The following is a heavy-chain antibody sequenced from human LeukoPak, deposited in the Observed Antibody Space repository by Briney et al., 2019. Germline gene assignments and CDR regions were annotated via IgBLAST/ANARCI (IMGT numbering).Heavy chain of an antibody. CDR2: INPNSGGT. CDR3: ARKLLWFGESSNWFDP. Sequence: GASVKVSCKASGYTFTGYYMHWVRQAPGQGLEWMGWINPNSGGTNYAQKFQGRVTMTRDTSINTAYMELSRLRSDDTAVYYCARKLLWFGESSNWFDPWGQGTLVTVSS. CDR1: GYTFTGYY. V-gene: IGHV1-2*02. J-gene: IGHJ5*02. D-gene: IGHD3-10*01.